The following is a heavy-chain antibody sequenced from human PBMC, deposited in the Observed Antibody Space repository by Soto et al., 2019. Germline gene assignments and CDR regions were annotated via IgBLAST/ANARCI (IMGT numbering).Heavy chain of an antibody. CDR2: IGTKANTYAT. CDR1: GFTFSGSA. V-gene: IGHV3-73*02. CDR3: TNYPNVDTAIRV. D-gene: IGHD5-18*01. Sequence: EVQLVESGGGLVQPGGSLKLSCVASGFTFSGSAIHWVRQASGKGLEWVGRIGTKANTYATGYAASVKGRFTISRDDSKNTAYLRMNSLKGEDAAVYYYTNYPNVDTAIRVWGQGTTVTVS. J-gene: IGHJ6*02.